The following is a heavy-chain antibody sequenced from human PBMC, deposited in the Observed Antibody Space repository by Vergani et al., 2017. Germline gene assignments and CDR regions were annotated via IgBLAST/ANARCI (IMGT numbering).Heavy chain of an antibody. CDR3: ARPGGAGFWRGYYTGSGGMDV. J-gene: IGHJ6*03. D-gene: IGHD3-3*01. V-gene: IGHV3-11*01. Sequence: QVQLVESGGGLVKPGGSLRLSCAASGFPFSDYYMSWIRQAPGKGLEWVSYISSSGSTICYADSVKGRFTISRDNAKNSLYLQMNSLRAEDTAVYYCARPGGAGFWRGYYTGSGGMDVWGKGTTVTVSS. CDR1: GFPFSDYY. CDR2: ISSSGSTI.